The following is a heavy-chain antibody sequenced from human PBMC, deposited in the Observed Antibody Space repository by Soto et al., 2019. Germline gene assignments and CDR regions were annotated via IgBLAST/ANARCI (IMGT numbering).Heavy chain of an antibody. CDR2: ISGSGGST. V-gene: IGHV3-23*01. J-gene: IGHJ4*02. CDR3: AKDRSQWLVHLLLDY. Sequence: GGSLRLSCAASGFTFSSYAMSWVRQAPGKGLEWVSAISGSGGSTYYADSVKGRFTISRDNSKNTLYLQMNSLRAEDTAVYYCAKDRSQWLVHLLLDYWGQGTLVTVSS. D-gene: IGHD6-19*01. CDR1: GFTFSSYA.